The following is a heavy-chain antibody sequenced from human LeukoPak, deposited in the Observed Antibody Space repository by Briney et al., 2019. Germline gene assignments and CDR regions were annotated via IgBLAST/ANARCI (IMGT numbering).Heavy chain of an antibody. Sequence: SETLSLTCAVYGGSFSGYYWSWIRQAPGKGLEWIGEINHSGSTNYNPSLKSRVTISVDTSKNQFSLKLSSVTAADTAVYYCARGRSSWHYWGQGTLVTVSS. V-gene: IGHV4-34*01. CDR3: ARGRSSWHY. CDR2: INHSGST. D-gene: IGHD6-13*01. CDR1: GGSFSGYY. J-gene: IGHJ4*02.